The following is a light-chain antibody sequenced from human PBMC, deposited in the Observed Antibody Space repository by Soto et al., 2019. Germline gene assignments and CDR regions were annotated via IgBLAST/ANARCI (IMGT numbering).Light chain of an antibody. CDR1: QTVRNN. J-gene: IGKJ4*01. CDR3: HQYYNWPLT. Sequence: FVLTQSPGTLSLSPGERATLSCRASQTVRNNYLAWYQQKPGQPPRLLFYGASTRATGIPARFSGSGSGTDFTLTISSLQSEDFAVFYCHQYYNWPLTFGGGTKVDIK. CDR2: GAS. V-gene: IGKV3-15*01.